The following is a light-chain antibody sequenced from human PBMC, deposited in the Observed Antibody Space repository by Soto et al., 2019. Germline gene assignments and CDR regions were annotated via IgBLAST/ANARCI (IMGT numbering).Light chain of an antibody. CDR2: AVS. V-gene: IGLV2-14*01. CDR1: ASDVGGYNY. CDR3: TSYSSTNTLV. J-gene: IGLJ3*02. Sequence: QSVLTQPASVSGSPGQSITISCTGTASDVGGYNYVSWYQQHPGKAPKLMIHAVSNRPSGVSHRFSGSKSGATASLAISGLQADDEADYYCTSYSSTNTLVFGGGTKVTVL.